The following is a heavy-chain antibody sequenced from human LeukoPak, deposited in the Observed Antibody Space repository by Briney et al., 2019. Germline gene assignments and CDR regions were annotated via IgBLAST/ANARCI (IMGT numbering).Heavy chain of an antibody. V-gene: IGHV4-30-2*01. CDR2: IYHSGST. CDR1: GGSISSGGYS. CDR3: ARARIGYCDY. J-gene: IGHJ4*02. Sequence: SQTLSLTCAVSGGSISSGGYSWSWIRQPPGKGLEWIGYIYHSGSTYYNLSLKSRVTISEDRSKNQFSLKLSSVTAADTAVYYCARARIGYCDYWGQGTLVTVSS. D-gene: IGHD3-22*01.